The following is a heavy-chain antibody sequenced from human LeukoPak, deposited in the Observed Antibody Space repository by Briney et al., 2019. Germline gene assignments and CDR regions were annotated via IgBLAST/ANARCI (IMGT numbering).Heavy chain of an antibody. Sequence: GGSLRLSCAASGFTFSSYWMSWVRQAPGKGLEWVANIKQDGSEKYYVDSVKGRFTISRDDSKNSLYLQMNSLRAEDTAVYYCAKIFCSGGSCYEALFDSWGKGTLVTVSS. CDR2: IKQDGSEK. D-gene: IGHD2-15*01. J-gene: IGHJ4*02. CDR1: GFTFSSYW. V-gene: IGHV3-7*01. CDR3: AKIFCSGGSCYEALFDS.